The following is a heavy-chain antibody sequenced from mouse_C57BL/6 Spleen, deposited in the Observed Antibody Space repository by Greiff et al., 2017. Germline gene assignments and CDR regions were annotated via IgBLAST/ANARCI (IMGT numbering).Heavy chain of an antibody. CDR2: IDPADSYT. CDR3: ARGGGTLGFDY. V-gene: IGHV1-69*01. CDR1: GYTFTSSW. Sequence: QVQLQQPGAELVMPGASVKLSCKASGYTFTSSWMHWVKQSPGQGLEWIGEIDPADSYTNYNQKFKGKSTLTVDKSSGTAYMQLSSLTSEDSAVYYCARGGGTLGFDYWGQGTTLTVSS. J-gene: IGHJ2*01. D-gene: IGHD4-1*01.